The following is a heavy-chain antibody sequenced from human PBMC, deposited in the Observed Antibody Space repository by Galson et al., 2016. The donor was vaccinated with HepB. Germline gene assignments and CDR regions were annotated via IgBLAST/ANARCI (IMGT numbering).Heavy chain of an antibody. V-gene: IGHV5-51*01. Sequence: QSGAEVKKPGESLKISCEGSGHPYGDYWIGWARQMHGGGLEWMGLIRLLDSTTFYRPSFSGQVTISADRSISTAYLEWSSLKAADTAIYYCATAMDGTFFFDYWGQGALVTVSS. CDR1: GHPYGDYW. D-gene: IGHD1/OR15-1a*01. CDR2: IRLLDSTT. CDR3: ATAMDGTFFFDY. J-gene: IGHJ4*02.